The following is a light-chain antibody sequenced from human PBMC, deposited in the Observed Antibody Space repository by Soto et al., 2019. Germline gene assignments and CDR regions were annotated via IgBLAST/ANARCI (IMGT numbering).Light chain of an antibody. CDR2: DAS. CDR1: QNIDSW. CDR3: QQYNSYPYS. V-gene: IGKV1-5*01. Sequence: DIQVTLSPSTLSASVGDRVTISCRASQNIDSWLAWYQQKPGKAPKLLIYDASSLESGVPSRFSGSGSGTEFTLTISSLQPDDLATYYCQQYNSYPYSFGPGTKVDIK. J-gene: IGKJ3*01.